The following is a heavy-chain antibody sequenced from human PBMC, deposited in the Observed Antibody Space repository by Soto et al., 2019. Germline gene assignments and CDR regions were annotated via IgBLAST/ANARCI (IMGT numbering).Heavy chain of an antibody. J-gene: IGHJ4*02. D-gene: IGHD1-1*01. CDR2: IWSHGTDQ. CDR3: GKDIRSGSIDY. CDR1: GYSITIHG. V-gene: IGHV3-33*06. Sequence: QVRLVQSAGGVVQPGRSLTLSCAASGYSITIHGMHWVRQAPGKGLEWVALIWSHGTDQYYADSVRGRFTVSRDTSTNSVFLQMHSLGADATATSYCGKDIRSGSIDYWGQGTPVTVSS.